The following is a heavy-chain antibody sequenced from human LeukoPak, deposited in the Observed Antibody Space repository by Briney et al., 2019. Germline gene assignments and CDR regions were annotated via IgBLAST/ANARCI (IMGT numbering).Heavy chain of an antibody. D-gene: IGHD6-6*01. CDR1: GYTFTSYG. V-gene: IGHV1-18*01. J-gene: IGHJ4*02. Sequence: AAVKVSCKASGYTFTSYGISWVRQAPGQGLEWMGWISAYNGNTNYAQKLQGRVTMTTDTSTSTAYMELRSLRSDDTAVYYCARDHEDSSYISRYFDYWGQGTLVTVSS. CDR3: ARDHEDSSYISRYFDY. CDR2: ISAYNGNT.